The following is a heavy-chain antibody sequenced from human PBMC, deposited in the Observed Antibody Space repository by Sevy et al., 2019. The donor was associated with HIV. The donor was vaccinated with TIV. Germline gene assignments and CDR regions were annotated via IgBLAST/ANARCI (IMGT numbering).Heavy chain of an antibody. V-gene: IGHV4-38-2*01. Sequence: SETLSLTCGVSGYFISSGYFWGWIRQPPGKGLEWIGLIYQSGSTYYNPSLKSRVTLLVDTARNDFSLKLSSVTAADTAIYYCATTTPYHDSSPVGFEIWGQGAMVTVSS. CDR1: GYFISSGYF. CDR3: ATTTPYHDSSPVGFEI. J-gene: IGHJ3*02. D-gene: IGHD3-22*01. CDR2: IYQSGST.